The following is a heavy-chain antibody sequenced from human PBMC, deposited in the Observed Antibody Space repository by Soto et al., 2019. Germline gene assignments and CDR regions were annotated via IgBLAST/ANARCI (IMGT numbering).Heavy chain of an antibody. CDR1: GYTFTSYV. CDR2: ISAYNGNA. CDR3: ARDPVRGYSGYVDYYYGMDV. V-gene: IGHV1-18*04. J-gene: IGHJ6*02. D-gene: IGHD5-12*01. Sequence: ASVKVSCKASGYTFTSYVISWVRQAPGEGLEWMGWISAYNGNANYAQKLQGRVTMTTDTSTSTAYMELRSLRSDDTAVYYCARDPVRGYSGYVDYYYGMDVWGQGTTVTVSS.